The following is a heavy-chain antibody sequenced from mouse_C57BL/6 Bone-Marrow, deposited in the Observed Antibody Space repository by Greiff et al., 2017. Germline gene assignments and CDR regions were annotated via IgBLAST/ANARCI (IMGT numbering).Heavy chain of an antibody. D-gene: IGHD2-4*01. V-gene: IGHV5-4*01. CDR2: ISDGGSYT. J-gene: IGHJ3*01. CDR3: ASPYDYDVRFAY. CDR1: GFTFSSYA. Sequence: EVQGVESGGGLVKPGGSLKLSCAASGFTFSSYAMSWVRQTPEKRLEWVATISDGGSYTYYPDNVKGRFTISRDNAKNNLYLQMSHLKSEDTAMYYCASPYDYDVRFAYWGQGTLVTVSA.